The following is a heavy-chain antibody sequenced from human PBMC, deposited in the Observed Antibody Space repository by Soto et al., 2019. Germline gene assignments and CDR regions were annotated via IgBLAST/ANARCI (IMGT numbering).Heavy chain of an antibody. CDR3: ASRHCSGGSCHNPGFDS. CDR1: GASLSSISYY. Sequence: KTSETLSLTCTVSGASLSSISYYWGWIRQPPGKGLEWVGSIFFTGNIYYNPSLKSRVTISVDTSRNQFSLMVNSVTAADTAVYYCASRHCSGGSCHNPGFDSWGQGALVTVSS. J-gene: IGHJ4*02. V-gene: IGHV4-39*01. CDR2: IFFTGNI. D-gene: IGHD2-15*01.